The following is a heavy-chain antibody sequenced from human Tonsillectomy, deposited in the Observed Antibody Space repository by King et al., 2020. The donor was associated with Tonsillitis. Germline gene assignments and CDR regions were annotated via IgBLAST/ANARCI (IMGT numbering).Heavy chain of an antibody. CDR2: ISSDGSNK. V-gene: IGHV3-30-3*01. CDR3: ARDGASRAGYHRVDY. Sequence: VQLVESGGGVVQPGRSLRLSCAASGFTFTYYAMHWVRQAPGKGLAWVAVISSDGSNKYYADSVKGRFTISRDTSKNTLYLQMNSLRVEDTAVYYCARDGASRAGYHRVDYWGQGTLVTVSP. J-gene: IGHJ4*02. D-gene: IGHD5-12*01. CDR1: GFTFTYYA.